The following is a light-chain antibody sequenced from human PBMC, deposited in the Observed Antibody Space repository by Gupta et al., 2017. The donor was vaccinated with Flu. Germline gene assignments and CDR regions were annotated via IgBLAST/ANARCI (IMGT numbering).Light chain of an antibody. CDR2: HVS. CDR1: SSDVCGYTT. CDR3: TSNRSSSGLYV. Sequence: QSALTQPASVSGSPGPSITISCTGTSSDVCGYTTVSWYLQPPGQAPKLMISHVSHRPSGISYRFSGSKSGNTASLAVSGLLTEDEADYYCTSNRSSSGLYVFGAGTKVTVL. V-gene: IGLV2-14*03. J-gene: IGLJ1*01.